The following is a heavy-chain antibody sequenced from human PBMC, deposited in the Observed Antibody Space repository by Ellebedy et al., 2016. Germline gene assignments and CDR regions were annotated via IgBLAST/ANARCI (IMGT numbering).Heavy chain of an antibody. V-gene: IGHV1-46*01. Sequence: ASVKVSCXASGYTFTSYYMHWVRQAPGQGLEWMGIINPSGGSTSYAQKFQGRVTMTRDTSTSTVYMELSSLRSEDTAVYYCARGGYYGSGSANWFDPWGQGTLVTVSS. CDR3: ARGGYYGSGSANWFDP. D-gene: IGHD3-10*01. CDR1: GYTFTSYY. J-gene: IGHJ5*02. CDR2: INPSGGST.